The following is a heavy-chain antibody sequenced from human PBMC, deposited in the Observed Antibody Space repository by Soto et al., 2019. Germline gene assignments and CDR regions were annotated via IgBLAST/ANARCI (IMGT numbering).Heavy chain of an antibody. CDR2: IFYSETT. V-gene: IGHV4-39*01. D-gene: IGHD3-3*01. J-gene: IGHJ5*02. CDR3: ARLDFRSGYYGGRFDP. Sequence: QVHLQESGPGLVKPSETLSLTCTVSGDSVNNNDFYWAWIRQPPGKGLEWVVTIFYSETTYHNPSLKGRVTASVDRSENQFSLKLTSVTASDTAVYYCARLDFRSGYYGGRFDPWGQGTLVTVSS. CDR1: GDSVNNNDFY.